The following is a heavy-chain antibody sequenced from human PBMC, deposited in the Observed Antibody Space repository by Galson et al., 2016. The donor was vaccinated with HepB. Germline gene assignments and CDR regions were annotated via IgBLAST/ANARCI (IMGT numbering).Heavy chain of an antibody. CDR2: ISAYNGDT. D-gene: IGHD2-21*01. CDR3: ARELCFDGSDCQHYYFDY. CDR1: GYIFMRYG. J-gene: IGHJ4*02. V-gene: IGHV1-18*01. Sequence: SVKVSCKASGYIFMRYGISWLRQAPGQGLEWMGWISAYNGDTKYARKVQDRVTMTTDTSTNTAYMELRSLRSDDTAVYYCARELCFDGSDCQHYYFDYWGQGTLVSVAS.